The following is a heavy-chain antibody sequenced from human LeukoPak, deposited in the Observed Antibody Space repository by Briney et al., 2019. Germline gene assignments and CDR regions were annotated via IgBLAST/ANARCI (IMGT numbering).Heavy chain of an antibody. J-gene: IGHJ4*02. CDR3: VRRAVSGEGALDFDY. CDR1: GFTFSAHS. CDR2: ISSRSSYI. V-gene: IGHV3-21*01. D-gene: IGHD6-19*01. Sequence: PGGSVRLSCAASGFTFSAHSMNWVRQAPGKGVEWVASISSRSSYIYYGGSVKGRFTVSRDNARNSVYLQMNSLRVEDTAVYYCVRRAVSGEGALDFDYWGQGTGVTVSS.